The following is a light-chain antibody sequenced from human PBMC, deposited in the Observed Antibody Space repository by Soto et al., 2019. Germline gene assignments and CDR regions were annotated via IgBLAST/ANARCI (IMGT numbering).Light chain of an antibody. CDR2: AAS. CDR3: QQSTSSPPT. Sequence: DIELTQSPCTVYVSVGDRATISCRASQAISSWLAWYQQKPGKAPKIIIYAASSLHGGVPERFSGSGSGTEFSLTISSLEPEDFATYHCQQSTSSPPTFGQGTRLEIK. J-gene: IGKJ5*01. CDR1: QAISSW. V-gene: IGKV1-12*01.